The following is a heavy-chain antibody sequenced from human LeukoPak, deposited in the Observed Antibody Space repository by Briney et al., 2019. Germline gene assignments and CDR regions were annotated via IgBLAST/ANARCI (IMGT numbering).Heavy chain of an antibody. Sequence: GGSLRLSCAASGFTFSSYSMNWVRQAPGMGLEWVSSISSSSSYIYYADSVKGRFTISRDNAKNSLYLQMNSLRAEDTAVYYCARVGASNFDYWGQGTLVTVSS. CDR3: ARVGASNFDY. CDR1: GFTFSSYS. D-gene: IGHD1-26*01. CDR2: ISSSSSYI. V-gene: IGHV3-21*01. J-gene: IGHJ4*02.